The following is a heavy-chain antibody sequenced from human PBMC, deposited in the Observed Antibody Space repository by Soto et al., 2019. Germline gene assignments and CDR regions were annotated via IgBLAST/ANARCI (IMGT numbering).Heavy chain of an antibody. CDR1: GFSLTTSGVG. D-gene: IGHD3-3*01. J-gene: IGHJ4*02. CDR2: IYWDDDK. CDR3: AHRILRTVFGLVTTTAIYFDF. Sequence: QITLNESGPTVVKPAETLTLTCTFSGFSLTTSGVGVCWIRQSPGKAPEWLALIYWDDDKRYSASLKSRLTITKDTYKNQVVLTMASVDPADTATYYCAHRILRTVFGLVTTTAIYFDFWGQGTPVVVSS. V-gene: IGHV2-5*02.